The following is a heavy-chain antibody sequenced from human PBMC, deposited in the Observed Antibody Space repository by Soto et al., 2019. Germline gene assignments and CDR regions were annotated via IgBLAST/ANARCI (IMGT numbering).Heavy chain of an antibody. CDR2: ISVSGGST. CDR1: GFTFSSYA. CDR3: AKVGAKYCSGGSCYNDY. V-gene: IGHV3-23*01. Sequence: PGGSLRLSCAASGFTFSSYAMSWVRQAPGKGLEWFSAISVSGGSTYYADSVKGRFTISRDNSKNTLYLKMNSLRAEDTAVYYCAKVGAKYCSGGSCYNDYWGQGTLVTVSS. J-gene: IGHJ4*02. D-gene: IGHD2-15*01.